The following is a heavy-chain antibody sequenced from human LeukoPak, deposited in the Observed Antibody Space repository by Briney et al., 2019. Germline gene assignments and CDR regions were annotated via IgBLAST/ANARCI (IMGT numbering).Heavy chain of an antibody. Sequence: ASVKVSCKASGYTFTSYGISWARQAPGQGLEWMGWISAYNGNTNYAQKLQGRVTMTTDTSTSTAYMELRSLRSDDTAVYYCARDRASYYDILTGYYQYFQHWGQGTLVTVSS. CDR3: ARDRASYYDILTGYYQYFQH. J-gene: IGHJ1*01. D-gene: IGHD3-9*01. CDR1: GYTFTSYG. V-gene: IGHV1-18*01. CDR2: ISAYNGNT.